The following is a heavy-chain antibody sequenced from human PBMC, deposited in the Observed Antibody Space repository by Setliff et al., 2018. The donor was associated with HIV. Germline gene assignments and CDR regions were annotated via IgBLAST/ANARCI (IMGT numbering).Heavy chain of an antibody. D-gene: IGHD2-2*01. Sequence: SVKVSCKASGYTFTSYYMHGVRQAPGQGLEWMGGIIPIFGTANYAQKFQGRVTITTDESTSTAYMELRGLRSEDTAVYYCARDFGGYCSSMSCPGLFDPWGQGTLVTVSS. CDR3: ARDFGGYCSSMSCPGLFDP. J-gene: IGHJ5*02. CDR1: GYTFTSYY. V-gene: IGHV1-69*05. CDR2: IIPIFGTA.